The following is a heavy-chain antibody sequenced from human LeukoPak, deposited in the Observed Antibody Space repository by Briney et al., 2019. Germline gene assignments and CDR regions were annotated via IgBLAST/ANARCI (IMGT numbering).Heavy chain of an antibody. CDR2: INPTTGST. V-gene: IGHV1-46*01. CDR3: ARDLNPQSIGMRAFDI. Sequence: ASVKVSCKASGYTFTNFYLHWVRQAPGQGLEWMGIINPTTGSTTYPQKLQGRVTMTRDMSTSTVYMELSSLRSEDTAVYFCARDLNPQSIGMRAFDIWGQGTMVTASS. J-gene: IGHJ3*02. CDR1: GYTFTNFY. D-gene: IGHD1-14*01.